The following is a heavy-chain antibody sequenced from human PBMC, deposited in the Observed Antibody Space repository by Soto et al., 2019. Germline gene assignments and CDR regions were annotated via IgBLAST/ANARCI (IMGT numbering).Heavy chain of an antibody. D-gene: IGHD3-22*01. J-gene: IGHJ4*02. V-gene: IGHV4-59*11. CDR1: SVSINSFTNHY. CDR2: ISKSGFT. CDR3: ARGFYDSRGYSSPFDY. Sequence: SETLSLTCTVSSVSINSFTNHYCSWIRQPPGKGLEWVGYISKSGFTRYNPSLSSRVTLSVDTSKNQFSLNLISVTAADTAVYFCARGFYDSRGYSSPFDYWGQGIVVTVSS.